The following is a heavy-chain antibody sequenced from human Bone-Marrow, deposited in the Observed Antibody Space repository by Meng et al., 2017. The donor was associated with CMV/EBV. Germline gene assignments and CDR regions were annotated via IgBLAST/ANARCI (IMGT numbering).Heavy chain of an antibody. D-gene: IGHD1-7*01. CDR3: AKDGSELELRG. CDR2: IRYDGSNK. J-gene: IGHJ4*02. Sequence: GESLKISCAASGFTFSSYGMHWVRQAPGKGLEWVAFIRYDGSNKYYADSVKGRFTISRDTSKNTLYLQMNSLRAEDTAVYYCAKDGSELELRGWGQGQLVNVSS. V-gene: IGHV3-30*02. CDR1: GFTFSSYG.